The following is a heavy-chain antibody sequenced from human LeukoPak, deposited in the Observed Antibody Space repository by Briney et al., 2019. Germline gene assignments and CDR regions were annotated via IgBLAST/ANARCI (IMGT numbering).Heavy chain of an antibody. CDR2: IYHSGST. Sequence: SETLSLTCSVSGGSISSSNWWSWVRQPPGKGLEWIGEIYHSGSTNYNPSLKSRVTISVDKSKNQFSLKLSSVTAADTAVYYCARDNVLLWFGGLLRAFDIWGQGTMVTVSS. V-gene: IGHV4-4*02. J-gene: IGHJ3*02. CDR3: ARDNVLLWFGGLLRAFDI. CDR1: GGSISSSNW. D-gene: IGHD3-10*01.